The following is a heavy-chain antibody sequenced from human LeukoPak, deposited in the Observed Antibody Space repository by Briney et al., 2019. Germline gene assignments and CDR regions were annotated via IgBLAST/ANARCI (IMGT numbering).Heavy chain of an antibody. V-gene: IGHV4-4*02. Sequence: SETLSLTCTVSGGSISSYYWSWVRQPPGKGLEWIGEIHHSGSTNYNPSLKSRVTISVDEFKNQFSLKLSSVTAADTAVYYCASKLTAVAGYFDCWGQGTLVTVSS. CDR3: ASKLTAVAGYFDC. CDR2: IHHSGST. D-gene: IGHD6-19*01. J-gene: IGHJ4*02. CDR1: GGSISSYY.